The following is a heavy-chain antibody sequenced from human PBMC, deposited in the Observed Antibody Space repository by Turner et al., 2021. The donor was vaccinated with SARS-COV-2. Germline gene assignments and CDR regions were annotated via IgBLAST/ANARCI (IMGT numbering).Heavy chain of an antibody. J-gene: IGHJ4*02. CDR2: ISYDGYNK. Sequence: QGQLVESGGGVVQPGRSLRLSCTASGFTFTSYAMHWVRQAPGKGLEWVAVISYDGYNKYFADSVRGRFTISRDNSKNTLYLQMDSLRAEDTAVYYCARDGQGHFAKGPYNSPWQFDYWGQGTLLTVSS. CDR3: ARDGQGHFAKGPYNSPWQFDY. D-gene: IGHD1-20*01. V-gene: IGHV3-30*04. CDR1: GFTFTSYA.